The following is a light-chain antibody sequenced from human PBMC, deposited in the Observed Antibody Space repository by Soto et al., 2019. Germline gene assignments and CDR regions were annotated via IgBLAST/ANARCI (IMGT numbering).Light chain of an antibody. J-gene: IGKJ4*01. CDR2: DAS. CDR3: QQRSNWHRCT. CDR1: QGVSSY. Sequence: EIVLTQSPATLSLSPGERATLSCRASQGVSSYLAWYQQKPGQAPRLLIYDASNRATGIPARFSGSGPGTDFTLTISSLEPEDFAVYYCQQRSNWHRCTFGGGTKVEIK. V-gene: IGKV3D-11*01.